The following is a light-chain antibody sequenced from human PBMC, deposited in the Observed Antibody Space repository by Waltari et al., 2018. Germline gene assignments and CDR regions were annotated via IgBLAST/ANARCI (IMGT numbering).Light chain of an antibody. J-gene: IGLJ3*02. CDR1: SSNIGNNY. CDR3: GTWDSGLRAVV. V-gene: IGLV1-51*01. Sequence: QSVLTQPPSVSAAPGQKVTIPCPGYSSNIGNNYFSWYPQLPGTAPKLLIYANVERPSGIPARFSGSKSGTSATLDITGLQTGDEADYFCGTWDSGLRAVVFGGGTKLTVL. CDR2: ANV.